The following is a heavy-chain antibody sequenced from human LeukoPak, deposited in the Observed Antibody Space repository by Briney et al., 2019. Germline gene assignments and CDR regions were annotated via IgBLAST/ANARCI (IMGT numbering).Heavy chain of an antibody. J-gene: IGHJ4*02. V-gene: IGHV3-21*04. D-gene: IGHD3-10*01. Sequence: GGSLRLSCAASGFTFSSYSMNWVRQAPGKGLEWVSSISSSSYIYYADSVKGRFTISRDNSKNTLYLQMNSLRAEDTAVYYCAKGLTMVRGIRDWGQGTLVTVSS. CDR1: GFTFSSYS. CDR2: ISSSSYI. CDR3: AKGLTMVRGIRD.